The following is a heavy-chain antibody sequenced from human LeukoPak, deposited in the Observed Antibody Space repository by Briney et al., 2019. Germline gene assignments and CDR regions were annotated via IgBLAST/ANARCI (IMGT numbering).Heavy chain of an antibody. CDR1: GFTFDDYA. J-gene: IGHJ4*02. V-gene: IGHV3-9*01. D-gene: IGHD3-22*01. CDR2: ISWNSGSI. Sequence: GRSLRLSRAASGFTFDDYAMHWVRQAPGKGLEWVSGISWNSGSIGYADSVKGRFTISRDNAKNSLYLQMNSLRAEDTALYYCAKDYDSSGYYALYFDYWGQGTLVTVSS. CDR3: AKDYDSSGYYALYFDY.